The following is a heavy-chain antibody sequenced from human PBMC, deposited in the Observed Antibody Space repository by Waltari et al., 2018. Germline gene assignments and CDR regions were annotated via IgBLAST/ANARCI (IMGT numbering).Heavy chain of an antibody. Sequence: QVQLQESGPGLVKPSGTLSLTCAVSGGSVSSGSWWSWVRQSPGKGLEWIAEISHSGGSTYNPSLRSRVTISVDESKNQFSLKLTSITAADTAVYYCARDRGLRGGYDSWGQGMLVTVSS. CDR2: ISHSGGS. D-gene: IGHD5-12*01. CDR1: GGSVSSGSW. CDR3: ARDRGLRGGYDS. V-gene: IGHV4-4*02. J-gene: IGHJ5*02.